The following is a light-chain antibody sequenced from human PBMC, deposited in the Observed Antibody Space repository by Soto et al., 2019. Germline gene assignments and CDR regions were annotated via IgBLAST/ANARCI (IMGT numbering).Light chain of an antibody. Sequence: SYELTQPPSVSVAPGKTARITCGGKNIGSKNVHWYQQKPGQAPVVVISYDSDRPSGIPERFSGSNSGNTATLTISRVEAGDEADYYCQVWDSNSEVFGGGTKLTVL. CDR2: YDS. V-gene: IGLV3-21*04. CDR1: NIGSKN. CDR3: QVWDSNSEV. J-gene: IGLJ2*01.